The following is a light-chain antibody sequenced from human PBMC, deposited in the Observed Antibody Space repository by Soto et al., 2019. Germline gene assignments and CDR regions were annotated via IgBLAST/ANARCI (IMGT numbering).Light chain of an antibody. CDR3: SSFAGNNNLI. CDR1: SSDVGGYNY. J-gene: IGLJ2*01. V-gene: IGLV2-8*01. CDR2: EVS. Sequence: QSALTQPPSASGSPGQSVTISCTGTSSDVGGYNYVSWYQQHPGKAPKLMISEVSKRPSGVPDRFSGSKSGNTASLTVSGRQAEDVADYYCSSFAGNNNLIFGGGTKLTVL.